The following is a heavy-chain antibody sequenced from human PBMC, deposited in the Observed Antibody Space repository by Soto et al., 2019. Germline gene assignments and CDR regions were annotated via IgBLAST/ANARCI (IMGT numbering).Heavy chain of an antibody. V-gene: IGHV1-18*01. CDR1: GYIFTSYG. D-gene: IGHD3-10*01. CDR2: ISVYYGNT. Sequence: QVQLVQSGAEVKKPGASVKVSCKASGYIFTSYGISWVRQAPGQGLEWMGWISVYYGNTNYAQKLQGRVTMTTDTPRSQPKRGRGSRRSAATAGNSGGSSLRGPGTSYYSGREFWGQGPRLTS. CDR3: GSSLRGPGTSYYSGREF. J-gene: IGHJ6*02.